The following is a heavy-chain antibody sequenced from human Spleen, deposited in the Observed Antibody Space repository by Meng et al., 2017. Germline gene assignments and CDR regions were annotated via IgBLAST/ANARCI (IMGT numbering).Heavy chain of an antibody. Sequence: GESLKISCAASGFTFSSYDMHWVRQATGKGLEWVSAIGTAGDTYYPGSVKGRFTISRENAKNSLYLQMNSLRAEDMVLYYCAKSRDSSSWDYFDYWGQGTLVTVSS. CDR1: GFTFSSYD. CDR2: IGTAGDT. J-gene: IGHJ4*02. D-gene: IGHD6-13*01. V-gene: IGHV3-13*01. CDR3: AKSRDSSSWDYFDY.